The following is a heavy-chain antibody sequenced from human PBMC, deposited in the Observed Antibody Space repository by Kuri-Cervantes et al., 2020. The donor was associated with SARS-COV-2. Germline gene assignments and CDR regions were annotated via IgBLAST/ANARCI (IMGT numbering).Heavy chain of an antibody. D-gene: IGHD2-2*01. Sequence: SETLSLTCAVYGGSFSGYYWSWIRQPPGKGLEWIGEINHGGSTYYNPSLKSRVTISVDTSKNQFSLKLSSVTAADTAVYYCARDWRDIVVVPAAPPLYYMDVWGKGTTVTVSS. CDR2: INHGGST. CDR3: ARDWRDIVVVPAAPPLYYMDV. CDR1: GGSFSGYY. J-gene: IGHJ6*03. V-gene: IGHV4-34*01.